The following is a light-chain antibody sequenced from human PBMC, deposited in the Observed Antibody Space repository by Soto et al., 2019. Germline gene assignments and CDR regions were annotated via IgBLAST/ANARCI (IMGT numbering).Light chain of an antibody. CDR1: QSVSSSY. V-gene: IGKV3-20*01. Sequence: EIVLTQSPGTLSLSPGERATLSCRASQSVSSSYLAWYQQKPGQAPRLLIYGASSRATGIPDRFSGSGSGTDFTLTSRRLEPEDFAVYYCQQYGSSLRTFGQGTKVEIK. J-gene: IGKJ1*01. CDR3: QQYGSSLRT. CDR2: GAS.